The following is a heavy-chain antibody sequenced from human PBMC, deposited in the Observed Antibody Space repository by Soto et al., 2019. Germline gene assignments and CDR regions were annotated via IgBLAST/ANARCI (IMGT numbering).Heavy chain of an antibody. V-gene: IGHV3-23*01. J-gene: IGHJ6*02. CDR2: ISGSGGST. CDR3: AKELGYCSSTSCYDYGMDV. CDR1: GFTFSSYA. Sequence: GGSLRLSCVASGFTFSSYAMSWVRQAPGKGLEWVSAISGSGGSTYYADSVKGRFTISRDNSKNTLYLQMNSLRAEDTAVYYCAKELGYCSSTSCYDYGMDVWGQGTTVTVSS. D-gene: IGHD2-2*01.